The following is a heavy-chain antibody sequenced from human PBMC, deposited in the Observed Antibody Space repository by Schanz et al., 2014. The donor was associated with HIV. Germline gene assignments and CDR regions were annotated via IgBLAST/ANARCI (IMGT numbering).Heavy chain of an antibody. D-gene: IGHD3-16*01. CDR3: ARVANWDYYGMDV. V-gene: IGHV3-NL1*01. Sequence: QVQLVESGGGVVQPGRSLRLSCAASGFTFSSYGMHWVRQAPGKGLEWVSALSGSGDSTYYADSVKGRFTISRDNSKNTLYLQMNSLRAEDTAVYYCARVANWDYYGMDVWGRGTTVIVSS. CDR1: GFTFSSYG. J-gene: IGHJ6*02. CDR2: LSGSGDST.